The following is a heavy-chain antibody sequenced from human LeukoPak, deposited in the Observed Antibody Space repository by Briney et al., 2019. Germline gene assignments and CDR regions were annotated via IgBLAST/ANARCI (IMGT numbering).Heavy chain of an antibody. J-gene: IGHJ4*02. CDR2: IYSGGST. CDR3: ATSGWWGYFDY. CDR1: GFTFSSYA. V-gene: IGHV3-66*01. Sequence: GGSLRLSCAASGFTFSSYAMHWVRQAPGKGLEWASIIYSGGSTYYADSVRGRFTISRDNSKNTLYLLMNSLRAEDTAVYYCATSGWWGYFDYWGQGTLVTVSS. D-gene: IGHD6-19*01.